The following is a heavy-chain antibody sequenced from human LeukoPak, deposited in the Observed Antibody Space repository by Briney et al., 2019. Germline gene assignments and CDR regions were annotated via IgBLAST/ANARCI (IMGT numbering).Heavy chain of an antibody. Sequence: GSLRLSCAASGFTFSNYNMNWVRQTPGKGLEWVSSITRGSIYTFYADSVKGRFTISRDNAKNSLSLQMNSLRAEDTAVYYCAKEAVAGLDYWGQGTLVTVSS. J-gene: IGHJ4*02. D-gene: IGHD6-19*01. V-gene: IGHV3-21*01. CDR1: GFTFSNYN. CDR2: ITRGSIYT. CDR3: AKEAVAGLDY.